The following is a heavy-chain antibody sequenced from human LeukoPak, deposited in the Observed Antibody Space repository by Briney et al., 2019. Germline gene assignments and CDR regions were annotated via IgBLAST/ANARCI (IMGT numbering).Heavy chain of an antibody. V-gene: IGHV3-21*01. CDR3: ARDLRQLVRGAAFDV. Sequence: GGSLRLSCAVSGFTFSSYSMNWVRLAPGKGLEWVSSISSTSTYITYADSVKGRFTISRDNAKNSLYLQMNSLRAEDTAVYYCARDLRQLVRGAAFDVWGQGTMVTVSS. D-gene: IGHD6-6*01. CDR2: ISSTSTYI. J-gene: IGHJ3*01. CDR1: GFTFSSYS.